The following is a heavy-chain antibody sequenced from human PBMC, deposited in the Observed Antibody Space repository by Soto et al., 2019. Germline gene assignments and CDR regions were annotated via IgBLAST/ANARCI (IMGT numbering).Heavy chain of an antibody. CDR3: ARGMTTVTTGVYYYGMDV. CDR2: IYYSGST. J-gene: IGHJ6*02. V-gene: IGHV4-59*01. D-gene: IGHD4-17*01. Sequence: SETLSLTCTVSGGSISSYYWSWIRQPPGKGLEWIGYIYYSGSTNYNPSLKSRVTISVDTSKNQFSLKLISVTAADTAVYYCARGMTTVTTGVYYYGMDVWGQGTTVTVSS. CDR1: GGSISSYY.